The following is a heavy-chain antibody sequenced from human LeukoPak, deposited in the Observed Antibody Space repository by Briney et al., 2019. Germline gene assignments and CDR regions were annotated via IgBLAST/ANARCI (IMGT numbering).Heavy chain of an antibody. CDR3: VKDFIPHCSSTSCYPDFDY. V-gene: IGHV3-64D*06. J-gene: IGHJ4*02. Sequence: GGSLRLSCSASGFTFSSYAMHWVRQAPGKGLEYVSAISSNGGSTYYADSVKGRFTISRDNSKNTLYLQMSSLRAEDTAVYYCVKDFIPHCSSTSCYPDFDYWGQGTLVTVSS. CDR2: ISSNGGST. CDR1: GFTFSSYA. D-gene: IGHD2-2*01.